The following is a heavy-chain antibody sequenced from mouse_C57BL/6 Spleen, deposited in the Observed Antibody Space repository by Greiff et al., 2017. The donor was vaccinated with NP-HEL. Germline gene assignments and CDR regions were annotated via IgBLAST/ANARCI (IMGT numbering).Heavy chain of an antibody. CDR3: ARYYGSSYEGDY. D-gene: IGHD1-1*01. V-gene: IGHV1-50*01. J-gene: IGHJ4*01. CDR2: IDPSDSYT. Sequence: QVQLQQPGAELVKPGASVKLSCKASGYTFTSYWMQWVKQRPGQGLEWIGEIDPSDSYTNYNQKFKGKATLTVDTASSTAYMQLSSLTSEDSAVSYCARYYGSSYEGDYWGQGTSVTVSS. CDR1: GYTFTSYW.